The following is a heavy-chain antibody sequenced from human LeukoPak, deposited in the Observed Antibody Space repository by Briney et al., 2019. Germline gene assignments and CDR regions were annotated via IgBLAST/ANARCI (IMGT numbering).Heavy chain of an antibody. J-gene: IGHJ4*02. Sequence: GGSLRLSCAASGFTCSRCGMSWVRQAPGKGLEWVSTISGSGDSTYYADSVKGRFTISRDNSKNTLYLQMGSLRAEDMAVYYCARGGYSYGYYFEYWGQGTLVTVSS. CDR1: GFTCSRCG. CDR3: ARGGYSYGYYFEY. CDR2: ISGSGDST. V-gene: IGHV3-23*01. D-gene: IGHD5-18*01.